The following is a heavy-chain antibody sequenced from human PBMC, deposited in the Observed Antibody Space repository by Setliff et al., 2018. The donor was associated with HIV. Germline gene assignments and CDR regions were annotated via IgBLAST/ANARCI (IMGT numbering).Heavy chain of an antibody. J-gene: IGHJ3*02. D-gene: IGHD5-18*01. Sequence: VKVSCKASGYTFTDYYIDWVQQAPGGGLEWVGRVDPQDGETKYAEKFRDRVTITADTSIDTAYMELRSLRSDDTAVYYCARDPSRWVQPVTRITAFDIWGQGTMVTV. CDR3: ARDPSRWVQPVTRITAFDI. V-gene: IGHV1-69-2*01. CDR2: VDPQDGET. CDR1: GYTFTDYY.